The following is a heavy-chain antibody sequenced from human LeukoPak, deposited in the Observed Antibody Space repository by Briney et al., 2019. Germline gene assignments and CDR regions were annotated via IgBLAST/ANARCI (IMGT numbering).Heavy chain of an antibody. CDR2: VYHIGGT. CDR1: GGSITDSY. CDR3: ARHKVGGIFDS. J-gene: IGHJ4*02. D-gene: IGHD3-3*01. V-gene: IGHV4-59*08. Sequence: SETLSLTCTVSGGSITDSYWSWIRQPPGLGLEWIGYVYHIGGTNYSPSLRSRVAISLAASKTQFSLTLTSVTAADTALYFCARHKVGGIFDSWDPGKLVIVSS.